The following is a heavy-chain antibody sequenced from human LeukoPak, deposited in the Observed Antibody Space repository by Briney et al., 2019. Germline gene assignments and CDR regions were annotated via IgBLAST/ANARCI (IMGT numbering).Heavy chain of an antibody. CDR2: IIPILGIA. D-gene: IGHD6-13*01. V-gene: IGHV1-69*04. CDR3: ARDGGIAAAGSDY. Sequence: SVKVSCKASGGTFSSYTISWVRQAPGQGLEWMGRIIPILGIANYAQKFQGRVTITADKPTSTAYMELSSLRSEDTAVYYCARDGGIAAAGSDYWGQGTLVTVSS. J-gene: IGHJ4*02. CDR1: GGTFSSYT.